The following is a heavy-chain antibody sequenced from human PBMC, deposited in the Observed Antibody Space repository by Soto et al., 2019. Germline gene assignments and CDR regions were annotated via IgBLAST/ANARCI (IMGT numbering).Heavy chain of an antibody. CDR1: GGSFSAYY. Sequence: SETLSLTCAVYGGSFSAYYWSWIRQPAGKGLEWIGLIYSTGITNYNPSLKSRVTMSVDASKNQFSLKLNSVTAADTAVYYCARDRTGRGDWFDPWGQGTLVTVSS. CDR2: IYSTGIT. CDR3: ARDRTGRGDWFDP. V-gene: IGHV4-4*07. D-gene: IGHD3-10*01. J-gene: IGHJ5*02.